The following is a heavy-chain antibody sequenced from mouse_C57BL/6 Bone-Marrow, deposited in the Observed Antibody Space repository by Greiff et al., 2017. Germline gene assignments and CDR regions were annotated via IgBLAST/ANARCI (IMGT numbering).Heavy chain of an antibody. V-gene: IGHV1-82*01. CDR3: ARLPTVVAPYFDY. D-gene: IGHD1-1*01. J-gene: IGHJ2*01. Sequence: VQLQQSGPELVKPGASVQISCKASGYAFSSSWMNWVKQRPGKGLEWIGRIYPGDGDTNYNGKFKGRATLTADKSSSTASMQLSSLTSEDSAVYFCARLPTVVAPYFDYWGQGTTLTVSS. CDR1: GYAFSSSW. CDR2: IYPGDGDT.